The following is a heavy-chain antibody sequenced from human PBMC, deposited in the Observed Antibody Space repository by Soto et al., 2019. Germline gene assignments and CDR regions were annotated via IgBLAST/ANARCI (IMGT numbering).Heavy chain of an antibody. CDR3: AHTNGYGFYYYYYGMDV. CDR2: IYWNDDK. Sequence: SGPTLVNPTQTLTLTCTFSGFSLSTSGVGVGWIRQPPGKALEWLALIYWNDDKRYSPSLKSRLTITKDTSKNQVVLTMTNMDPVDTATYYCAHTNGYGFYYYYYGMDVWGQGTTVTVS. CDR1: GFSLSTSGVG. V-gene: IGHV2-5*01. J-gene: IGHJ6*02. D-gene: IGHD6-13*01.